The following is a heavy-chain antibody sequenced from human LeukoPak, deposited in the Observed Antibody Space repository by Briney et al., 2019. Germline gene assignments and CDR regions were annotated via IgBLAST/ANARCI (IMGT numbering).Heavy chain of an antibody. CDR1: GFIFSSYA. V-gene: IGHV3-64*01. D-gene: IGHD3-22*01. J-gene: IGHJ4*02. CDR2: ISGNGGSA. Sequence: GGSLRLSCVASGFIFSSYAMHWVRQAPGKGLEYVSAISGNGGSAFYANSVKGRFTISRDNSKNTLYLQMGSLRAEDMAVYYCAREGPDSSGYFDYWGQGTLVTVSS. CDR3: AREGPDSSGYFDY.